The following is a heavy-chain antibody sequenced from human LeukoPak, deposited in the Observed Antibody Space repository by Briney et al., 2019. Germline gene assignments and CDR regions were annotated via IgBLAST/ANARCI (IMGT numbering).Heavy chain of an antibody. CDR3: ARDGRTPLGYYYYGMDV. CDR1: GFTFSSYS. V-gene: IGHV3-21*01. Sequence: GGSLRLSCAASGFTFSSYSMNWVRQAPGKGLEWVSSISSSSSYIYYADSVKGRFTISRDNSKNTLYLQMNSLRAEDTAVYYCARDGRTPLGYYYYGMDVWGQGTTVTVSS. D-gene: IGHD1-26*01. CDR2: ISSSSSYI. J-gene: IGHJ6*02.